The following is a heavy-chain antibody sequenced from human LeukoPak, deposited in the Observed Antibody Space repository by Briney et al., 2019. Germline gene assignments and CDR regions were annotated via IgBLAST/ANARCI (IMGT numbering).Heavy chain of an antibody. CDR3: ARDRVTIMAGFDY. V-gene: IGHV3-7*01. Sequence: PGGFLRLSCAASGFTFSSYWMSWVRQAPGKEPEWVANIKQDGSEKYYVDSVKGRFTISRDNTRNSLYLQMNSLRAEDTAVYYCARDRVTIMAGFDYWGQGTLVSVSS. J-gene: IGHJ4*02. CDR2: IKQDGSEK. CDR1: GFTFSSYW. D-gene: IGHD3-10*01.